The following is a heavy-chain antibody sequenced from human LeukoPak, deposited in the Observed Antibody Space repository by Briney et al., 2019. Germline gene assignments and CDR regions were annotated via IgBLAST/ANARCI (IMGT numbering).Heavy chain of an antibody. D-gene: IGHD3-9*01. CDR1: GFTFTSSA. V-gene: IGHV1-58*01. CDR2: IVVGSGNT. J-gene: IGHJ4*02. CDR3: AGNPGGYDILTGPNFDY. Sequence: GTSVKVSCKASGFTFTSSAVQWVRQARGQRLEWIGWIVVGSGNTNYAREFQERVTITRDMSTSTAYMELSSLRSEDTAVYYCAGNPGGYDILTGPNFDYWGQGTLVTVSS.